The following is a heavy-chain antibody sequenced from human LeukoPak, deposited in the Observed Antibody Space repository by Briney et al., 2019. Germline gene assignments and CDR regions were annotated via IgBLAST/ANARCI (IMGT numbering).Heavy chain of an antibody. D-gene: IGHD2-2*01. CDR3: ARQLFTTSRHFDS. Sequence: PSETLSLTCGVPGYSISSGYYWGWIRQPPGKGLQWIGTIYHTGSTYYKPSLKSRVTISVDTSKNQFSLKLSSVTAADTAVYYCARQLFTTSRHFDSWGQGTLVTVSS. CDR1: GYSISSGYY. V-gene: IGHV4-38-2*01. J-gene: IGHJ4*02. CDR2: IYHTGST.